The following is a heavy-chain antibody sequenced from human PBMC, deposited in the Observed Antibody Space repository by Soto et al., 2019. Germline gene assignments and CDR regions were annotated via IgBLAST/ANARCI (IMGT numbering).Heavy chain of an antibody. CDR1: GYTITDLS. V-gene: IGHV1-24*01. Sequence: ASVKVYCKVSGYTITDLSMHWVRQAPGKGLEWMGGFDPEDGETIYAQKFQGRVTMTEDTSTDTAYMELSSLRSEDTAVYYCWGSYGYGGFDYWGQGTLVTVSS. J-gene: IGHJ4*02. D-gene: IGHD5-18*01. CDR3: WGSYGYGGFDY. CDR2: FDPEDGET.